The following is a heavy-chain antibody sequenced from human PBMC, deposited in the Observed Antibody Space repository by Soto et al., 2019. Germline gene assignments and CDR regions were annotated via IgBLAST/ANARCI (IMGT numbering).Heavy chain of an antibody. J-gene: IGHJ5*02. Sequence: QLQLQESGPGLVKPSETLSLTCTVSGGSISSSSYYWGWIRQPPGKGLEWIGSIYYSGSTYYNPSLKSRVTISVDTSKNQFSLKLSSVTAADTAVYYCARDIVATIFGFDPWGQGTLVTVSS. V-gene: IGHV4-39*02. D-gene: IGHD5-12*01. CDR1: GGSISSSSYY. CDR3: ARDIVATIFGFDP. CDR2: IYYSGST.